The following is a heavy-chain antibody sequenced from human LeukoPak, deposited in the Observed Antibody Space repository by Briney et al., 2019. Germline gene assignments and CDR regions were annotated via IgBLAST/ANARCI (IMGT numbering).Heavy chain of an antibody. D-gene: IGHD5-18*01. J-gene: IGHJ4*02. CDR1: GYTFTSYY. CDR3: AREGDTVMARRYFDY. V-gene: IGHV1-46*01. CDR2: INPSGGST. Sequence: ASVKVSCKASGYTFTSYYTHWVRQAPGQGLEWMGVINPSGGSTSYAQKFQGRVTMTRDTSTTTVYMELSSLRSEDTAVYYCAREGDTVMARRYFDYWGQGALVTVSS.